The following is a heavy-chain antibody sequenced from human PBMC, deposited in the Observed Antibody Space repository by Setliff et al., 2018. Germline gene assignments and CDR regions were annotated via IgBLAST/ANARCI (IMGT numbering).Heavy chain of an antibody. J-gene: IGHJ6*03. CDR2: INPNSGVT. Sequence: ASVKVSCKASGYTFTGYYMHWIRQAPGQGIEWVGWINPNSGVTNYAQKFQGRVTMTRETSISTAYMELSSLRSDDTAVYYCARNEALTGAGNYYYYYMDVWGKGTTVTVSS. CDR3: ARNEALTGAGNYYYYYMDV. D-gene: IGHD7-27*01. V-gene: IGHV1-2*02. CDR1: GYTFTGYY.